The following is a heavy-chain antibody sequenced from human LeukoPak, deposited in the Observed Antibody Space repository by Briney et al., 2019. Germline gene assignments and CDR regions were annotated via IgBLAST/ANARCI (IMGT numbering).Heavy chain of an antibody. J-gene: IGHJ4*02. Sequence: PSETLSLTCGVYDGSFIGDYWSWIRQSPGMGLEWIGQVYRGGSANYNPSLRSRVTISIDTSKKQFSLKLNSVTATDTAVYYCVGVRGVIDYWGQGTLVTVSS. CDR3: VGVRGVIDY. V-gene: IGHV4-34*01. CDR1: DGSFIGDY. CDR2: VYRGGSA. D-gene: IGHD3-10*01.